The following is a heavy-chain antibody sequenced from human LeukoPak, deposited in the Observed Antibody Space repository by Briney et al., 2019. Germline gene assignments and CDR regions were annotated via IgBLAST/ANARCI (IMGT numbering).Heavy chain of an antibody. CDR3: AGLYDILTGYYLDDGFDI. Sequence: SETLSLTCTVSGGSITSGGYFWSWIRQHPGKGLEWIGYTYYSGSTYYNPSLKSRLTISVDTSKNQFSLRLSSVTAADTAVYYCAGLYDILTGYYLDDGFDIWGQGTMVTVSS. V-gene: IGHV4-31*03. J-gene: IGHJ3*02. CDR2: TYYSGST. D-gene: IGHD3-9*01. CDR1: GGSITSGGYF.